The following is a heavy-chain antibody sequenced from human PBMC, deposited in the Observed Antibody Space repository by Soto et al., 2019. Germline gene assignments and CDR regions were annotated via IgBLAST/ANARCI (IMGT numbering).Heavy chain of an antibody. CDR1: GYTFTSYE. V-gene: IGHV1-8*01. Sequence: QVQLVQSGAEVKKPGASVKVSCKASGYTFTSYEINWVRQATGQGLEWMGWMNPNSGDTGYAQKFQGRVTMTRNTSMSTAYVELSSLRSEDTAVYYCARGELLWFGELLRWGQGTLVTVSS. D-gene: IGHD3-10*01. CDR3: ARGELLWFGELLR. CDR2: MNPNSGDT. J-gene: IGHJ4*02.